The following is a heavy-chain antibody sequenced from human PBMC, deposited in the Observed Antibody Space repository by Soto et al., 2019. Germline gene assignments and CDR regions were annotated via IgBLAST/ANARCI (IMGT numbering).Heavy chain of an antibody. CDR1: GYNFANYW. V-gene: IGHV5-51*01. D-gene: IGHD3-9*01. CDR2: IYPGNSDT. J-gene: IGHJ4*02. Sequence: PXXSLKISCKGSGYNFANYWICWVLQMPGKGLEWMGIIYPGNSDTRYSPSFQGQVTISADTSISTAYLEWSSLKASDTAIYYCARHVYYDVLKKNYWGQGTLVTVSS. CDR3: ARHVYYDVLKKNY.